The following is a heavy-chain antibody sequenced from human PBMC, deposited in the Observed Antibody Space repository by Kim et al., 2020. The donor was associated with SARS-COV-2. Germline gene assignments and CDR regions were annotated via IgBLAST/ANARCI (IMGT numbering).Heavy chain of an antibody. CDR3: ARAGYDSSGYYYGSQYYFDY. CDR2: IIPIFGTA. Sequence: SVKVSCKASGGTFSSYAISWVRQAPGQGLEWMGGIIPIFGTANYAQKFQGRVTITADESTSTAYMELSSLRSEDTAVYYCARAGYDSSGYYYGSQYYFDYWGQGTLVTVSS. J-gene: IGHJ4*02. V-gene: IGHV1-69*13. D-gene: IGHD3-22*01. CDR1: GGTFSSYA.